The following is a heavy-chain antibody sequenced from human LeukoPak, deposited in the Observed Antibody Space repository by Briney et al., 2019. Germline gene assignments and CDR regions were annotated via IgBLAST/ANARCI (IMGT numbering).Heavy chain of an antibody. J-gene: IGHJ3*02. Sequence: ASVKVSCKASGYTFTSYGISWVRQAPGQRFEWMGWINAGNGHTKYSQNFQGRVTITRDSSANIVYMELSSLTSEDTAVYYCARSPEARYFDWLLRAFDIWGQGTMVTVSS. CDR2: INAGNGHT. D-gene: IGHD3-9*01. V-gene: IGHV1-3*01. CDR3: ARSPEARYFDWLLRAFDI. CDR1: GYTFTSYG.